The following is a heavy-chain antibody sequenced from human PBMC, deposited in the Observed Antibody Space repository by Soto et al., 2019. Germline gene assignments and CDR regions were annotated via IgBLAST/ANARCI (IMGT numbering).Heavy chain of an antibody. V-gene: IGHV1-8*01. CDR3: ARYIYGQGFKA. D-gene: IGHD3-3*02. CDR1: GDTFTNFD. Sequence: QVQLVQPGAEVRKPGASVKVSCKASGDTFTNFDFNWVRQPTGQGLEWIGWMRANSGDTGHAQKFQGRVSMTRDTSMSTAYMELSSLRAADTAVYYCARYIYGQGFKAWGQGTLVFVSS. J-gene: IGHJ5*02. CDR2: MRANSGDT.